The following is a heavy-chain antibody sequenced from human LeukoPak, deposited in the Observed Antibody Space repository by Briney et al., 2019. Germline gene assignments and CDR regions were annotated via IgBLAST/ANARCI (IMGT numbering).Heavy chain of an antibody. CDR2: ISSSSSTI. Sequence: GGSLRLSCAASGFTFSSYSMNWVRQAPGKGLEWVSYISSSSSTIYYADSVKGRFTISRDNAENSLYLQMNSLRAEDTAVYYCARDIGYCSSTSCGYWYFDLWGRGTLVTVSS. D-gene: IGHD2-2*01. V-gene: IGHV3-48*04. CDR3: ARDIGYCSSTSCGYWYFDL. J-gene: IGHJ2*01. CDR1: GFTFSSYS.